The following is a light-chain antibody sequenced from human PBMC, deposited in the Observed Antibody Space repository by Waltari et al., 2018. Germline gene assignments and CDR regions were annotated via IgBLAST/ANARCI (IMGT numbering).Light chain of an antibody. V-gene: IGLV1-40*01. Sequence: QSVLTQPPSVSGAPGQRVTISCTGSGSNIGAGYDVHWYQQLPRAAPKLLIYGSSCGSLGVPARCFGSTSGTAASLAITGLQAEDEADYYCQSYDTSLSVVFGGGTKLTVL. CDR1: GSNIGAGYD. J-gene: IGLJ3*02. CDR2: GSS. CDR3: QSYDTSLSVV.